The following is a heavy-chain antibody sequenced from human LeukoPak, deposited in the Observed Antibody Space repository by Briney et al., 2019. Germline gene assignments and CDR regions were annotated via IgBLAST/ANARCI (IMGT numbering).Heavy chain of an antibody. CDR3: ARRLYYYDSTFDY. D-gene: IGHD3-22*01. CDR2: IYYSGST. J-gene: IGHJ4*02. Sequence: SETLSLTCAVYGGSFSGYYWSWIRQPPGKGLEWIGYIYYSGSTNYNPSLKSRVTISVDTSKNQFSLKLSSVTAADTAVYYCARRLYYYDSTFDYWGQGTLVTVSS. V-gene: IGHV4-59*01. CDR1: GGSFSGYY.